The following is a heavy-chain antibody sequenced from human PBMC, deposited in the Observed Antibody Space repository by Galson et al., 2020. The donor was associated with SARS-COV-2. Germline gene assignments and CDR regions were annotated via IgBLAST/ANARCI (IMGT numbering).Heavy chain of an antibody. D-gene: IGHD3-10*01. CDR2: IRNDGSNK. J-gene: IGHJ3*01. V-gene: IGHV3-30*02. CDR1: GFSFSNYA. Sequence: GESLKISCAASGFSFSNYAMHWVRQAPGKGLEWVALIRNDGSNKYYTEAVKGRFTISRDNSKNTFYLQMNSLRAEDTAVYYCAKDLREFMVDGDALDVWGQGTMVTVTS. CDR3: AKDLREFMVDGDALDV.